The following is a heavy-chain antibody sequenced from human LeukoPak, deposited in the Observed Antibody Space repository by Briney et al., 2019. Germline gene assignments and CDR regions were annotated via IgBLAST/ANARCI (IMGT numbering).Heavy chain of an antibody. Sequence: PLETLSLTCAVYGGSFSGYYWSWIRQPPGKGLEWIGEINHSGSTNYNPSLKSRVTISVDTSKNQFSLKLSSVTAADTAAYYCARGPWDVVVPAAIGYFDYWGQGTLVTVSS. CDR2: INHSGST. D-gene: IGHD2-2*02. V-gene: IGHV4-34*01. J-gene: IGHJ4*02. CDR1: GGSFSGYY. CDR3: ARGPWDVVVPAAIGYFDY.